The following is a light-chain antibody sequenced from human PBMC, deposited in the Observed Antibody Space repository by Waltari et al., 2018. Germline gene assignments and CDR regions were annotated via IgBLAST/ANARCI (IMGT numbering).Light chain of an antibody. CDR2: LNSDGSH. CDR3: QTWATGIQV. CDR1: SGHSSYA. Sequence: QLVLTQSPSASASLGASVKFTCTLSSGHSSYATAWHQQQPEKGPRYLMKLNSDGSHTKGDGIPDRFSGSSSGAQRYLTISSLQSEDEADYYCQTWATGIQVFGGGTKLTVL. J-gene: IGLJ3*02. V-gene: IGLV4-69*01.